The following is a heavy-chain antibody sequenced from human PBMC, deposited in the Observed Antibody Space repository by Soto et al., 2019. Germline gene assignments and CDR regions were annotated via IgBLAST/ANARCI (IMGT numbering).Heavy chain of an antibody. CDR1: GGSISSYY. Sequence: TSETLSLTCTVSGGSISSYYWSWIRQPPGKGLEWIGYIYYSGSTNYNPSLKSRVTISVDTSKNQFSLKLSSVTAADTAAYYCARSETYYYDSSGYSPLYGMDVWGQGTTVTVS. CDR3: ARSETYYYDSSGYSPLYGMDV. J-gene: IGHJ6*02. V-gene: IGHV4-59*01. D-gene: IGHD3-22*01. CDR2: IYYSGST.